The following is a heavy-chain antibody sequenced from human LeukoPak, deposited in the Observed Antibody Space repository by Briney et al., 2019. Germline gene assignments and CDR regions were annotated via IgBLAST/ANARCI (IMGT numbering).Heavy chain of an antibody. V-gene: IGHV3-13*01. CDR3: ARVNPISSGFYAY. D-gene: IGHD3-22*01. CDR2: IGTAGNT. CDR1: GFTFSSHD. J-gene: IGHJ4*02. Sequence: GGSLRLSCAASGFTFSSHDMHWVRQPTGKGLEWVSVIGTAGNTYYTDSVKGRFTISRENAKNSLYLQMDNLRAEDTAVYYCARVNPISSGFYAYWGQGTLVTVSS.